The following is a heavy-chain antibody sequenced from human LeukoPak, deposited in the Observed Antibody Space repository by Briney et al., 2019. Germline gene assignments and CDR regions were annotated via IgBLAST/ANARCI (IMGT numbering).Heavy chain of an antibody. J-gene: IGHJ5*02. CDR1: GYTFTNYA. Sequence: GASVKVSCKASGYTFTNYAMNWVRQAPGQGLEWMGWIHPSTGNPTYAQGFTGRFVFSLDTSVSTAYLQISSLKAEDTAVYYCARDVSSELELRWRFWFDPWGQGTLVTVSS. D-gene: IGHD1-7*01. CDR2: IHPSTGNP. V-gene: IGHV7-4-1*02. CDR3: ARDVSSELELRWRFWFDP.